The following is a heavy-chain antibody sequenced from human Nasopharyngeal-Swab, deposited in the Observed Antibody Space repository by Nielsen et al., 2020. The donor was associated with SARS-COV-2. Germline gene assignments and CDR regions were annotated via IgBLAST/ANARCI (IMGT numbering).Heavy chain of an antibody. CDR1: GFTFSSYA. V-gene: IGHV3-30-3*01. Sequence: GESLKISCAASGFTFSSYAMHWVRQAPGKGLGWVAVISYDGSNKYYADSVKGRFTISRDNSKNTLYLQMNSLRAEDTAVYYCARVLGDYGDSWGQGTLVTVSS. J-gene: IGHJ4*02. CDR2: ISYDGSNK. CDR3: ARVLGDYGDS. D-gene: IGHD1-26*01.